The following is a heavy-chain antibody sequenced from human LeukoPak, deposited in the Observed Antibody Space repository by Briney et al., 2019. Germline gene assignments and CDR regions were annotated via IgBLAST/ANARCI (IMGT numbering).Heavy chain of an antibody. CDR1: GFTFSSYA. CDR3: ARAPMYYYDSSGYLLY. D-gene: IGHD3-22*01. CDR2: ISYDGSNK. J-gene: IGHJ4*02. Sequence: GGSLRLSCAASGFTFSSYAMHWVRQAPGKALEWVAVISYDGSNKYYADSVKGRFTISRDNSKNTLYLQMNSLRAEDTAVYYCARAPMYYYDSSGYLLYWGQGTLVTVSS. V-gene: IGHV3-30-3*01.